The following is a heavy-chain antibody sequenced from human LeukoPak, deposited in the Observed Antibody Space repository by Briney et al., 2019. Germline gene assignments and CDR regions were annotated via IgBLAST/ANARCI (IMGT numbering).Heavy chain of an antibody. J-gene: IGHJ6*03. D-gene: IGHD3-10*01. CDR3: TRDETDSGSSPYYGYYYYYMDV. CDR1: GFTFGDYA. CDR2: IRSNAFGGTT. Sequence: GGSLRLSCRASGFTFGDYAMSWVRQAPGKGLEWVGFIRSNAFGGTTQYAASVKGRFTISRDDSKSIAYLQMNSLKTDDTAVYYCTRDETDSGSSPYYGYYYYYMDVWGKGTTVTISS. V-gene: IGHV3-49*04.